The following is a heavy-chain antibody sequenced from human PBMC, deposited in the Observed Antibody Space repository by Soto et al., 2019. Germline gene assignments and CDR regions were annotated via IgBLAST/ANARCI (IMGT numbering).Heavy chain of an antibody. V-gene: IGHV1-2*02. CDR1: GFSFTGYY. J-gene: IGHJ5*02. D-gene: IGHD6-6*01. CDR3: AKDLTRQLAYWLDP. CDR2: INAHSGGT. Sequence: ASVKVSCKASGFSFTGYYIHWLRQAPGQGLEWMGWINAHSGGTEYAQKFQGRVTLTRDTSIATAYLTLTSLTSDDTALYYCAKDLTRQLAYWLDPWGQGTQLTRLL.